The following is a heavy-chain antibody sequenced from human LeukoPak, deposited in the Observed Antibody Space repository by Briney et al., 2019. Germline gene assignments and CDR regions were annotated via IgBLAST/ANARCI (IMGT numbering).Heavy chain of an antibody. V-gene: IGHV1-69*04. J-gene: IGHJ4*02. CDR2: IIPILGIA. CDR3: ARDHGYYYDSRGHYYFDY. Sequence: ASVKVSCKASGGTFSSYTISWVRQAPGQGLEWMGRIIPILGIANYAQKFQGRVTITADKSTSTAYMELSSLRSEDTAVYYCARDHGYYYDSRGHYYFDYWGQGTLVTVSP. D-gene: IGHD3-22*01. CDR1: GGTFSSYT.